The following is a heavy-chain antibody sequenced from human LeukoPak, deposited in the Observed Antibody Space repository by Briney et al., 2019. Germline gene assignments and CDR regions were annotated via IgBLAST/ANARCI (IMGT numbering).Heavy chain of an antibody. Sequence: GGSLSLSCAASGFSFSTYGMHWVRQAPGKGLEWVAFIRYDGRTKYYGDSVKGRFTISRDNSKNTLYLQMTSLRTEDTAIYYCAKFLYDYGDYSWFDPWGQGTLVTVSS. CDR3: AKFLYDYGDYSWFDP. CDR1: GFSFSTYG. D-gene: IGHD4-17*01. CDR2: IRYDGRTK. V-gene: IGHV3-30*02. J-gene: IGHJ5*02.